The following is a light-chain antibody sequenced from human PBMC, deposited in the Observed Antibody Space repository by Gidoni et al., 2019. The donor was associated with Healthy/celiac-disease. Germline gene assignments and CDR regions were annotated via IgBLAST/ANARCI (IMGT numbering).Light chain of an antibody. CDR1: QSVSSSY. Sequence: EIVLTQSPGTLSLSPGERATLSCRASQSVSSSYLAWYQQKPGQAPRLLIYGGSSRATGIPDRFSGSGSGTDFTLTISRLEPEDFAVYYCQQYGSSPRTFGQXTKVEIK. CDR2: GGS. V-gene: IGKV3-20*01. J-gene: IGKJ1*01. CDR3: QQYGSSPRT.